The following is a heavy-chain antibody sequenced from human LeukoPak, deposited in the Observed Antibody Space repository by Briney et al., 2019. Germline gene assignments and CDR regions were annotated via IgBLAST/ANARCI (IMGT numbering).Heavy chain of an antibody. Sequence: KPSETLSLTCTVSGYSISSGYYWGWIRQPPGKGLEWIGSIYHSGSTYYNPSLKSRVTISVDTSKNQFSLKLSSVTAPDQAGYYRARVEPPGDYGVDYWGQGTLVTVSS. D-gene: IGHD4-17*01. CDR1: GYSISSGYY. V-gene: IGHV4-38-2*02. CDR2: IYHSGST. J-gene: IGHJ4*02. CDR3: ARVEPPGDYGVDY.